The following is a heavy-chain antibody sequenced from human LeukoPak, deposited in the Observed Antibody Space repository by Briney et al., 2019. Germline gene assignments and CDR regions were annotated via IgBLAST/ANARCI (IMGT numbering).Heavy chain of an antibody. CDR1: GFTFSSYG. D-gene: IGHD1-7*01. CDR2: ISKGGNNK. J-gene: IGHJ3*02. CDR3: ARRNYASAFDI. Sequence: PGGSLRLSCAAAGFTFSSYGMHWVRQAPGKGLEWVALISKGGNNKYYAGSVKGRITISRDNSKNTLYLQMNSLRAEDTAVYYCARRNYASAFDIWGQGTMVTVSS. V-gene: IGHV3-30*03.